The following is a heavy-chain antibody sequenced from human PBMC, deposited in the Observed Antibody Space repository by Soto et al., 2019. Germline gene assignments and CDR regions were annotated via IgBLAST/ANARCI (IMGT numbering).Heavy chain of an antibody. CDR1: GGSISSGGYY. Sequence: QVQLQESGPGLVKPSQTLSLTCTVSGGSISSGGYYWSWIRQHPGKGLEWIGYIYYSGSTYYNPSRKSRVTISLDTSKNQFPLKLSSVTAADTAVYYCARDGGPTDYYYGMDVWGQGTTVTVSS. D-gene: IGHD3-16*01. J-gene: IGHJ6*02. CDR2: IYYSGST. CDR3: ARDGGPTDYYYGMDV. V-gene: IGHV4-31*03.